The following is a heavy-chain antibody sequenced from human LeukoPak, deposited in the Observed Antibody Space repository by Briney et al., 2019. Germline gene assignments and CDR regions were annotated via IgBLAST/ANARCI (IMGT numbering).Heavy chain of an antibody. CDR2: IKQDGGER. V-gene: IGHV3-7*03. Sequence: GGSLRLSCAASGFTFSSYWMTWVRQAPGKGREWVANIKQDGGERNYVDSVKGRFTISRDNAKNSLYLQMNTLRDEDTAVYYCATGAGCGYWGQGTLVTVSS. CDR3: ATGAGCGY. D-gene: IGHD6-19*01. CDR1: GFTFSSYW. J-gene: IGHJ4*02.